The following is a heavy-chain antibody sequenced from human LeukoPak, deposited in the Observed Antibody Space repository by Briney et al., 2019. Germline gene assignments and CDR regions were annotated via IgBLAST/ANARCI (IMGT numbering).Heavy chain of an antibody. CDR2: MNRNSGNT. Sequence: ASVKVSCKASGYTFNNYDVYWVRQATGQGLEWLGWMNRNSGNTGHAELVQGRLTMTMNNSINTPYLEMSSLRAEDTALYYCARCSVGDQKRIDFWGQGTLVSVSS. V-gene: IGHV1-8*01. J-gene: IGHJ4*02. CDR3: ARCSVGDQKRIDF. D-gene: IGHD2-15*01. CDR1: GYTFNNYD.